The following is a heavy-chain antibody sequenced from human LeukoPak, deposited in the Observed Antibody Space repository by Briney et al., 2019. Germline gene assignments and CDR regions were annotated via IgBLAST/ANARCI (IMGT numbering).Heavy chain of an antibody. CDR3: ARTYYGGNSFFDY. V-gene: IGHV1-2*02. CDR1: GYTFTGYY. Sequence: ASVKVSFKASGYTFTGYYMHWVRQAPGQGLEWMGWINPNSGGTNYAQKFQGRVTMTRDTSISTAYMELSRLRSDDTAVYYCARTYYGGNSFFDYWGQGTLVTVSS. D-gene: IGHD4-23*01. CDR2: INPNSGGT. J-gene: IGHJ4*02.